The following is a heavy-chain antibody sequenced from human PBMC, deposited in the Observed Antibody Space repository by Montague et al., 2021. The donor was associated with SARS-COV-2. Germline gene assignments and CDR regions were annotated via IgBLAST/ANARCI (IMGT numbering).Heavy chain of an antibody. CDR2: IACSGYT. J-gene: IGHJ6*02. CDR3: GRQRPEEDYYENGVDV. CDR1: GGSISDSY. Sequence: SETLSLTCTVSGGSISDSYWIWIRQPPGKGLEWIAYIACSGYTIYNPSLKSRLTISTDTSKNHLSLTLTSVTAADTAVYYCGRQRPEEDYYENGVDVWGQGTTVTVSS. V-gene: IGHV4-59*08.